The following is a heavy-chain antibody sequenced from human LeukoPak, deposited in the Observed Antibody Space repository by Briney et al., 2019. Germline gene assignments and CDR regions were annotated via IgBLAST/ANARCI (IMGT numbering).Heavy chain of an antibody. J-gene: IGHJ4*02. CDR3: AKDAVGTTFGYYFAH. D-gene: IGHD1-26*01. V-gene: IGHV3-23*01. Sequence: HPGGSLSLSCAASGFTFSNYAMGWVRQAPGKGLEGVSGVRGRGGNTYYADSVKGRFAISRDNSKNTLYLQLISPRAEDTAVYYCAKDAVGTTFGYYFAHWGQGTLVTVSS. CDR1: GFTFSNYA. CDR2: VRGRGGNT.